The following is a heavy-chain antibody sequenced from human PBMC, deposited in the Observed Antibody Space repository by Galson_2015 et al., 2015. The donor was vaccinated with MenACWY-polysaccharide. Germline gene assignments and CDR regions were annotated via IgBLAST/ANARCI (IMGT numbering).Heavy chain of an antibody. D-gene: IGHD3-16*01. CDR3: ARGLEYSFES. CDR1: GFTFRSYS. V-gene: IGHV3-48*02. CDR2: IRSGGNTI. J-gene: IGHJ4*02. Sequence: SLRLSCAASGFTFRSYSMNWVRQTPGKGPEWVSYIRSGGNTIYYADSVKGRFTISRDDAKNALYLQMNGLRDEDTAVYYCARGLEYSFESWGQGTLVTVSS.